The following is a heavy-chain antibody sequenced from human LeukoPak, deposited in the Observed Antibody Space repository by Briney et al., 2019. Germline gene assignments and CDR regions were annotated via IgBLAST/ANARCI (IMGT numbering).Heavy chain of an antibody. CDR3: AKGGSSWSSY. CDR2: INPDGSAT. CDR1: GFTFRSDW. Sequence: GGSLRLSCAASGFTFRSDWMSWVRQSPEKGLEWAANINPDGSATYYVDSVKGRFIISRDNTKNSLYQQMNSLRAEDTAVYYCAKGGSSWSSYWGQGTLVTVSS. V-gene: IGHV3-7*03. J-gene: IGHJ4*02. D-gene: IGHD6-13*01.